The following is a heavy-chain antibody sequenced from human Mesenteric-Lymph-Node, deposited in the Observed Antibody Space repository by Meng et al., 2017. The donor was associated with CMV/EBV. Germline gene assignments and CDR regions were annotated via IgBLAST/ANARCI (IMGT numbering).Heavy chain of an antibody. V-gene: IGHV4-39*07. Sequence: SETLSLTCTVSGGSIISSTYYWGWIRQPPGKGLEWIGNFHYSGSTYYNPSLKSRVTISVDTSKNQFSLKLSSVTAADTAVYYCARAPTFHYGMDVWGQGTTVTVSS. J-gene: IGHJ6*02. D-gene: IGHD2-21*01. CDR2: FHYSGST. CDR1: GGSIISSTYY. CDR3: ARAPTFHYGMDV.